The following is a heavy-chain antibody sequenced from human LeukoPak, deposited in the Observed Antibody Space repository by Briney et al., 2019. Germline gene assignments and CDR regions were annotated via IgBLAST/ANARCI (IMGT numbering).Heavy chain of an antibody. V-gene: IGHV3-21*01. CDR2: ISSSSSYI. D-gene: IGHD4-11*01. J-gene: IGHJ5*02. CDR1: GLNFSTYG. Sequence: PGGSLRLSCEASGLNFSTYGMHWVRQAPGKGLEWVSSISSSSSYIYYADSVKGRFTISRDNAKNSLYLQMNSLKAEDTAVYYCTRLAPDDYSDLFGNWFDPWGQGILVTVSS. CDR3: TRLAPDDYSDLFGNWFDP.